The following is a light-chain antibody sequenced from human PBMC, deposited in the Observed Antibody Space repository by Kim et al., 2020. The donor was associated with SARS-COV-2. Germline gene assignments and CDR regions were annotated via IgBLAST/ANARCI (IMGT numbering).Light chain of an antibody. V-gene: IGKV3-20*01. CDR2: GAS. J-gene: IGKJ4*01. CDR1: QSVSSSY. Sequence: EIVLTQSPATLSLSPGERAALSCRASQSVSSSYLAWYQQKPGQAPRLLIYGASSRATGIPDRFSGSGSGTDFTLTITRLEPDDFAVYYCQQYGTSPHTFGGGTKLEI. CDR3: QQYGTSPHT.